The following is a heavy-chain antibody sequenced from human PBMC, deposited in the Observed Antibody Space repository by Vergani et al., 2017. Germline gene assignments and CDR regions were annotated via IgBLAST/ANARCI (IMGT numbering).Heavy chain of an antibody. Sequence: QVQLVESGGGVVQPGRSLRLSCAASGFTFSSYGMHWVRQAPGKGLEWVAVISYDGSNKYYADSVKGRFTISRDNSKNTLYLQMNSLRAEDTAVYYFAKEGRYCGGDCYSALLDYWGQGTLVTVSS. CDR1: GFTFSSYG. CDR3: AKEGRYCGGDCYSALLDY. V-gene: IGHV3-30*18. J-gene: IGHJ4*02. CDR2: ISYDGSNK. D-gene: IGHD2-21*02.